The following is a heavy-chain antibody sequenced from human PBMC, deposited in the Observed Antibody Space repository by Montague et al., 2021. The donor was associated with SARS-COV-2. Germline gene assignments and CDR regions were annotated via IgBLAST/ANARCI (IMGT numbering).Heavy chain of an antibody. V-gene: IGHV4-4*07. CDR3: ARDRSRSYYYGSGTYTWGGYGMGV. CDR1: GGSISSYY. D-gene: IGHD3-10*01. J-gene: IGHJ6*02. Sequence: SETLSLTCTVSGGSISSYYWSWIRQPAGKGLEWIGRIYSSGSTNYNPSLKSRVTMPVDTSKNQFSLKLSSVTAADTALYYCARDRSRSYYYGSGTYTWGGYGMGVWDQGTTVTVSS. CDR2: IYSSGST.